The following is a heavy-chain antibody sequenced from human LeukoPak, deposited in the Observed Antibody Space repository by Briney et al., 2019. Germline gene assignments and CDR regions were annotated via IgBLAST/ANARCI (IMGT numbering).Heavy chain of an antibody. D-gene: IGHD3-16*01. V-gene: IGHV3-7*04. CDR1: GFTFSSYW. CDR3: TRDALFGAGRTHLDF. Sequence: PGGSLRLSCAASGFTFSSYWMSWVRQAPGKGLEWLANIKHDGSEAHYVDSVKGRFTISRDNAKNSLSLQMNSLHVDDTGVYFCTRDALFGAGRTHLDFWSQGTLVSVSS. CDR2: IKHDGSEA. J-gene: IGHJ4*02.